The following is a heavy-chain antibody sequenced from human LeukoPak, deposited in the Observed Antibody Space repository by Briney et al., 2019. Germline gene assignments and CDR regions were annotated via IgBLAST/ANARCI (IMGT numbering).Heavy chain of an antibody. Sequence: GRSLRLFCAASGFTFSSYAMHWARQAPGKGLEWVAVISYEGSNKYYADSGKGRFTISRDNSKNTLYLQMNSLRAEDTAVYYCARDMRAAGNYFDYWGQGTLVTVSS. CDR1: GFTFSSYA. J-gene: IGHJ4*02. D-gene: IGHD6-13*01. CDR3: ARDMRAAGNYFDY. CDR2: ISYEGSNK. V-gene: IGHV3-30-3*01.